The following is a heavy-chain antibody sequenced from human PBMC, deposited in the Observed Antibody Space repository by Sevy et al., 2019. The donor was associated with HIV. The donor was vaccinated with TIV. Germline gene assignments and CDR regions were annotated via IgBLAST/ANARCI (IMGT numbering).Heavy chain of an antibody. V-gene: IGHV3-64D*06. CDR1: GFTFCSYA. CDR2: ISSTGGST. Sequence: GGSLRLSCTASGFTFCSYAMHWVRQAPGKGLEYVSAISSTGGSTYYADSVKGRFTISRDNSKNTLYLQMSSLRAEDTAVSYCVKPGGVRYFDWLLLDYWGQGTLVTVSS. CDR3: VKPGGVRYFDWLLLDY. J-gene: IGHJ4*02. D-gene: IGHD3-9*01.